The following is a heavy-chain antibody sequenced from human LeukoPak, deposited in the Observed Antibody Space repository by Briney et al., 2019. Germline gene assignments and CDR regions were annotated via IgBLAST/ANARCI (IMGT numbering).Heavy chain of an antibody. J-gene: IGHJ4*02. CDR2: ISSSGSNK. D-gene: IGHD2-15*01. Sequence: GGSLRLSCVASGFTFSSYSMKWVRQAPGKGLEWVSSISSSGSNKYYADSVKGRFTISRDNAKNSLYLQVNSLRAEDTAVYSCARGCDHTCYSTFDYWGQGILVTVSS. CDR3: ARGCDHTCYSTFDY. CDR1: GFTFSSYS. V-gene: IGHV3-21*01.